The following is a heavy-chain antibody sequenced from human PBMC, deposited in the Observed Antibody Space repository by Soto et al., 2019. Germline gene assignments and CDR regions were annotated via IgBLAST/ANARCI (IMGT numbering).Heavy chain of an antibody. CDR3: AGGPGGFGDFSLDY. CDR2: IYSGGST. Sequence: QVQLLESGPGLVKPSETLSLSCGVSGGSISQYYWSWIRQPAGKGLEWIGRIYSGGSTTYNPSLGSRVTMSMGTSKSQFPLRLSSVTAADTAVYYCAGGPGGFGDFSLDYWGQGALVTVSS. V-gene: IGHV4-4*07. J-gene: IGHJ4*02. CDR1: GGSISQYY. D-gene: IGHD3-10*01.